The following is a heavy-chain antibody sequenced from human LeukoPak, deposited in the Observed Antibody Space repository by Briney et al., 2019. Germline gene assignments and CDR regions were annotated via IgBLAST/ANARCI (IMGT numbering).Heavy chain of an antibody. D-gene: IGHD1-26*01. CDR1: GFTFSSYS. V-gene: IGHV3-20*01. J-gene: IGHJ6*03. CDR3: SRAYSERYGLGYYYRDV. CDR2: LNWNGAST. Sequence: GGSLRLSCAASGFTFSSYSMNWVRQAPGKGLEWVSGLNWNGASTGYADSVKGRLTISRDNAKNSLYLQTNRLRAEDTALYQFSRAYSERYGLGYYYRDVWGKGTTVTVSS.